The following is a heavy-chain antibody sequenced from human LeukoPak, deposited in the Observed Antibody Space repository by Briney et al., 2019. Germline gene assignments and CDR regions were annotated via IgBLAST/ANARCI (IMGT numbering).Heavy chain of an antibody. CDR2: IWYGGSNK. CDR1: GFTFSSYG. D-gene: IGHD3-10*01. Sequence: PGGSLRLSCAASGFTFSSYGMHWVRQAPGKGLEWVAVIWYGGSNKYYADSVKGRFTISRDNSKNTLYLQMNSLRAEDTAVYYCARDYWRSAIDYWGQGTLVTVSS. V-gene: IGHV3-33*01. CDR3: ARDYWRSAIDY. J-gene: IGHJ4*02.